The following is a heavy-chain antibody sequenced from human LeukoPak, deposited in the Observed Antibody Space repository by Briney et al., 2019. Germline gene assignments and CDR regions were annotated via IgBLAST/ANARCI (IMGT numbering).Heavy chain of an antibody. D-gene: IGHD2-21*01. Sequence: PGGSLRLSCAASGFTFSSYGMSWVRQAPGKGLEWVSAISGSGGRTYYADSVKGRVTISRDNSKNTLYLQMNSLRAEDTAVYYCAKEVSIISRGLDYWGQGILVIVSS. CDR1: GFTFSSYG. V-gene: IGHV3-23*01. CDR3: AKEVSIISRGLDY. CDR2: ISGSGGRT. J-gene: IGHJ4*02.